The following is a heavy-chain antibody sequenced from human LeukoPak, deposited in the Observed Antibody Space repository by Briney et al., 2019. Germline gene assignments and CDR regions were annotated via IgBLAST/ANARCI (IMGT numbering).Heavy chain of an antibody. J-gene: IGHJ4*02. CDR2: ISGSGGST. Sequence: GGSLRLSCAASGFTFSSYAMSWVRQAPGKGLEWVSAISGSGGSTYYADSVEGRFTISRDNSKNTLYLQMNSLRAEDTAVYYCAKPKYDSSGYYYARAFDYWGQGTLVTVSS. V-gene: IGHV3-23*01. D-gene: IGHD3-22*01. CDR3: AKPKYDSSGYYYARAFDY. CDR1: GFTFSSYA.